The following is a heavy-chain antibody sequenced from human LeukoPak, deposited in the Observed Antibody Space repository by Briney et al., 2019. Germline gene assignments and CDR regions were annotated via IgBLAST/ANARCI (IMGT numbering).Heavy chain of an antibody. CDR3: AKDLRVGSIDY. D-gene: IGHD5-24*01. Sequence: GGSLRLSCAASGFTFSNAWMSWVRQAPGKGLEWVSSITGNGVGTYYADSVKGRFTISRDNSKNTLYLQMNGLRAEDTAVYYCAKDLRVGSIDYWGQGTLVTVSS. V-gene: IGHV3-23*01. CDR2: ITGNGVGT. CDR1: GFTFSNAW. J-gene: IGHJ4*02.